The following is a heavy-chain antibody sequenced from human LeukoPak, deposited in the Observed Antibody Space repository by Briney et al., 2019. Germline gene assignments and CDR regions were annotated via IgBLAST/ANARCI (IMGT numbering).Heavy chain of an antibody. V-gene: IGHV4-34*01. Sequence: SETLSLTYAVYGGSFSGYYWSWIRQPPGKGLEWIGEINHSGSTNYNPSLKSRVTISEDTSKNQFSLNLTSVTAADTAVYYCARGLGEGYPDSWGQGTLVTVSS. CDR2: INHSGST. D-gene: IGHD5-24*01. CDR3: ARGLGEGYPDS. J-gene: IGHJ4*02. CDR1: GGSFSGYY.